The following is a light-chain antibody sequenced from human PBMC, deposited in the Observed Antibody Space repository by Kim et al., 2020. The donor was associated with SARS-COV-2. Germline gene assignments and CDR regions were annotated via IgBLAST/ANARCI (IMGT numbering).Light chain of an antibody. CDR2: VAS. Sequence: ACVGDRVNITCRASQGISNYLAWYQQKPGKVPKLLIYVASTLQSGVPSRFSGSGSGTDFTLTISSLQPEDVATYYCQKYDRAPWTFGQGTKVDIK. V-gene: IGKV1-27*01. CDR1: QGISNY. CDR3: QKYDRAPWT. J-gene: IGKJ1*01.